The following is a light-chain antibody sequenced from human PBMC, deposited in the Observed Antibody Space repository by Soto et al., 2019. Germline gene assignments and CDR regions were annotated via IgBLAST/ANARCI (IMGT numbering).Light chain of an antibody. Sequence: EIVLTQSPGTLSLSPGESATLSCRASQTIGSSYLAWYQQRPGQAPRLLIYGGANRATGIPARFSATGSETDCTLAISRLEPEDFAGDSCQQYRTPSQTFGQGTKVE. CDR3: QQYRTPSQT. J-gene: IGKJ1*01. V-gene: IGKV3-20*01. CDR1: QTIGSSY. CDR2: GGA.